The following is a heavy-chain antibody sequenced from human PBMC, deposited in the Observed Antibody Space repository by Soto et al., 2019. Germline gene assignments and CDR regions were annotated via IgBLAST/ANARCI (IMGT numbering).Heavy chain of an antibody. CDR2: IHQDGNEK. CDR3: AGGNALDV. V-gene: IGHV3-7*01. J-gene: IGHJ6*02. Sequence: GGSLRLSCAASRFTFSTYWMTWVRQTPGKGLEWVANIHQDGNEKYYMDSVKGRFTISRDNAKNSLYLQMTSLRAEDTAVYYCAGGNALDVWGQGTTVTVSS. D-gene: IGHD1-1*01. CDR1: RFTFSTYW.